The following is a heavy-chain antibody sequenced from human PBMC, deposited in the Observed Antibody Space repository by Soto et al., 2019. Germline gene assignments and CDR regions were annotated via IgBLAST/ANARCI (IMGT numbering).Heavy chain of an antibody. CDR1: GGSISSGGYY. CDR3: ARGSNDFYYYYGMDV. Sequence: QVQLQESGPGLVKPSQTLSLTCTVSGGSISSGGYYWSWIRQHPGKGLEWIGYIYYSGSTYYNPSLKRRVTISVDTSKNQFSLKLSSVTAADTAVYYCARGSNDFYYYYGMDVWGQGTTVTVSS. D-gene: IGHD2-21*02. J-gene: IGHJ6*02. V-gene: IGHV4-31*03. CDR2: IYYSGST.